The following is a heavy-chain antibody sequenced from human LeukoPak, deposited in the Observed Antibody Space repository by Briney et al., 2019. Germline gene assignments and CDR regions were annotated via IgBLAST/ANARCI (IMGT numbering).Heavy chain of an antibody. J-gene: IGHJ5*02. CDR2: ISGSGVST. CDR3: ARKYSSGWYGNWFDP. CDR1: GFTFSSYA. Sequence: GGSLRLSCAASGFTFSSYAMSWVRQAPGKGLEWVSGISGSGVSTYYADSVKGRFTISRDNPKNTLYLQMNSLRAEDTAVYYCARKYSSGWYGNWFDPWGQGTLVTVSP. D-gene: IGHD6-19*01. V-gene: IGHV3-23*01.